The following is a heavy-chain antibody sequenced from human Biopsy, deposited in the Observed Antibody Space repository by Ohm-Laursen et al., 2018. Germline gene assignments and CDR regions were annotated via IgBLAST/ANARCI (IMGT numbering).Heavy chain of an antibody. CDR1: GFSVSSYD. CDR3: ARDSSRREREGGMDV. J-gene: IGHJ6*02. Sequence: SLRLSCAASGFSVSSYDMNWVRQAPGKGLEWISYISETSSHIYDADSVRGRFTVARDIAKNSLYLQLNSLRVEDTAVYYCARDSSRREREGGMDVWGQGTTVTVSS. V-gene: IGHV3-21*01. CDR2: ISETSSHI. D-gene: IGHD2-2*01.